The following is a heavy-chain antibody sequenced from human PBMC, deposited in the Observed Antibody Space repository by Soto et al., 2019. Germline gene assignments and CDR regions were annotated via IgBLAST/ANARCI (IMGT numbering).Heavy chain of an antibody. V-gene: IGHV1-46*01. J-gene: IGHJ4*02. D-gene: IGHD4-4*01. Sequence: GASVKVSCKASGHSITSHYMHWVRQAPGQGLEWMGTIDPTGGRTNYAQKLQGRVTMTTDTSTSTAYMELRSLRSDDTAVYYCARYYSNYYFDYWGQGTLVTVSS. CDR3: ARYYSNYYFDY. CDR1: GHSITSHY. CDR2: IDPTGGRT.